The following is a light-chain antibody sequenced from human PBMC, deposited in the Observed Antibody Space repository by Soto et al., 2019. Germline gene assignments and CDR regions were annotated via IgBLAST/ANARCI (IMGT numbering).Light chain of an antibody. V-gene: IGKV1-33*01. J-gene: IGKJ3*01. CDR1: QDISDY. CDR3: QQYDDLPCT. Sequence: DIQMTQSPSSLSASVGDRVTITCQASQDISDYLNWYQQKPGKVPKLLIYDASKLETGVPSRFSGSGSGTDFTFTISSLQPEDIATYFCQQYDDLPCTFGPGTKVDIE. CDR2: DAS.